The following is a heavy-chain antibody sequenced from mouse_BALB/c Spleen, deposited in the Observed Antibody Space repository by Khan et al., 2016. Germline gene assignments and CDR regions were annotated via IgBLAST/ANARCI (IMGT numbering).Heavy chain of an antibody. CDR1: GDSITSGY. Sequence: EVKLLESGPSLVKPSQTLSLTCSVTGDSITSGYWNWIRKFPGNKLEYMGYISYSGNTYYNPSLTSRISITRDTTANQYYLQLNSVTTEDTATYYCARYDGYFFDYWGQGTTLTVSS. V-gene: IGHV3-8*02. CDR2: ISYSGNT. CDR3: ARYDGYFFDY. D-gene: IGHD2-3*01. J-gene: IGHJ2*01.